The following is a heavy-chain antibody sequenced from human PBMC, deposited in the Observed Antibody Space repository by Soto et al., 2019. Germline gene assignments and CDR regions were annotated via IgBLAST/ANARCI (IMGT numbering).Heavy chain of an antibody. V-gene: IGHV3-30*18. CDR3: AKDPIAAAATPNWFDP. D-gene: IGHD6-13*01. J-gene: IGHJ5*02. CDR1: GFTFSSYG. Sequence: QVQLVESGGGVVQPGRSLRLSCAASGFTFSSYGMHWVRQAPGKGLEWAAVISYDGSNKYYADSVKGRFTISRDNSKITLYLQMNSLRAEDTAVYYCAKDPIAAAATPNWFDPWGQGTMVTVSS. CDR2: ISYDGSNK.